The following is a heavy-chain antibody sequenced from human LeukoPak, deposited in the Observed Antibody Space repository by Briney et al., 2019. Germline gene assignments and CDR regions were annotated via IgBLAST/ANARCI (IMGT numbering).Heavy chain of an antibody. CDR3: ARGKGYSYAEPWYFDL. J-gene: IGHJ2*01. Sequence: SQTLSLTCAISGDIVSSNSAAWNWIRQSPSRGLEWLGRTYYRSKWYNDYAVSVKSRITINPDTSKNQFSLQLNSVTPEDTAVYYCARGKGYSYAEPWYFDLWGRGTLVTVSS. D-gene: IGHD5-18*01. CDR2: TYYRSKWYN. V-gene: IGHV6-1*01. CDR1: GDIVSSNSAA.